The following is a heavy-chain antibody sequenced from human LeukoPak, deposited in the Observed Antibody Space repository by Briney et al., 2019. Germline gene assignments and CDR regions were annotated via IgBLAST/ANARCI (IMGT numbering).Heavy chain of an antibody. CDR1: GYTLTAYY. V-gene: IGHV1-2*06. J-gene: IGHJ5*02. D-gene: IGHD2-15*01. CDR2: INPNSGGT. Sequence: ASVKVSCKASGYTLTAYYIYWVRQAPGQGLEWMGRINPNSGGTDYAQNFQGRVTMTRDTSISTAYMELSRLRSDDAAVYYCARGYCSGGTCYLVENWLDPWGQGTLVTVSS. CDR3: ARGYCSGGTCYLVENWLDP.